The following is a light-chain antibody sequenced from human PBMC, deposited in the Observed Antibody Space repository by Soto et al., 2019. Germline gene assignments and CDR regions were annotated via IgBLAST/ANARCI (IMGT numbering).Light chain of an antibody. CDR2: WAS. CDR1: QSVLHRSKRKNY. CDR3: QQYYTSWWS. V-gene: IGKV4-1*01. Sequence: DTVMTQSPDSLAVSLGERTTINCRSSQSVLHRSKRKNYLAWYQQKAGQPPKLLISWASTRESGVPDRFSGSGSGTDFTLTISSLQAEDVATYYCQQYYTSWWSFGQGTKVDIK. J-gene: IGKJ1*01.